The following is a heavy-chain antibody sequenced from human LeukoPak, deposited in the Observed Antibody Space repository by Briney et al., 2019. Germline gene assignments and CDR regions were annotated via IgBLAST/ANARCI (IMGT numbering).Heavy chain of an antibody. CDR3: AKSWRWSYGSNPFDY. Sequence: GGSLRLSCAASGFTFSSYAMSWVRQAPGKGLEWDSAISGSGGSTYYADSVKGRFTISRDNSKNTLYLQMNSLRAEDTAVYYCAKSWRWSYGSNPFDYWGQGTLVTVSS. D-gene: IGHD3-10*01. CDR1: GFTFSSYA. CDR2: ISGSGGST. J-gene: IGHJ4*02. V-gene: IGHV3-23*01.